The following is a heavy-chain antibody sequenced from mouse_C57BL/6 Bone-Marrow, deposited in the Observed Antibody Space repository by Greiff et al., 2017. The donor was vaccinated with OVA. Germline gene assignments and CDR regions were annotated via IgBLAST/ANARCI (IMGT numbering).Heavy chain of an antibody. CDR2: ISSGSSTI. J-gene: IGHJ4*01. D-gene: IGHD3-2*02. Sequence: EVKVEESGGGLVKPGGSLKLSCAASGFTFSDYGMHWVRQAPEKGLEWVAYISSGSSTIYYADTVKGRFTISRDNAKNTLFLQMTSLRSEDTAMYYCARPNSSGYYYAMDYWGQGTSVTVSS. V-gene: IGHV5-17*01. CDR1: GFTFSDYG. CDR3: ARPNSSGYYYAMDY.